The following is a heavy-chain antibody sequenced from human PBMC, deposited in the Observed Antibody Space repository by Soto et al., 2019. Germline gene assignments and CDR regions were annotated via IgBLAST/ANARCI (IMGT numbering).Heavy chain of an antibody. J-gene: IGHJ1*01. V-gene: IGHV3-33*01. D-gene: IGHD4-17*01. Sequence: QVQLVESGGGVVQPGRSLRLSCAASGFTFSSYGMHWVRQAPGKGLEWVAVIWYDGSNKYYADSVKGRFTISRDNSKNTLYLQMNSLRAEDTAVYYCARGLRPVTPKEYFQHWGQGTLVTVSS. CDR2: IWYDGSNK. CDR1: GFTFSSYG. CDR3: ARGLRPVTPKEYFQH.